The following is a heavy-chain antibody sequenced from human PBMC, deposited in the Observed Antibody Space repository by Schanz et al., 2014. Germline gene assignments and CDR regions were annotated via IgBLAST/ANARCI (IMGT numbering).Heavy chain of an antibody. D-gene: IGHD1-26*01. Sequence: QVQLVESGGGVVQPGRSLRLSCVASGFTFSSYAMHLVRQAPGKGLEWVAVISFIESDKHYADSVKGRFTISRDNFKNTMYLQMNSLRAEDTAVYYCVKDLQRELLRDDHYYGMDVWGQGTTVTVSS. CDR3: VKDLQRELLRDDHYYGMDV. CDR2: ISFIESDK. CDR1: GFTFSSYA. V-gene: IGHV3-30*04. J-gene: IGHJ6*02.